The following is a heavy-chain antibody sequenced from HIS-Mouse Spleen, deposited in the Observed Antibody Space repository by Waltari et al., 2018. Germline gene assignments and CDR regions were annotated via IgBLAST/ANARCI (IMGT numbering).Heavy chain of an antibody. D-gene: IGHD2-21*01. CDR1: GVTFSSYA. J-gene: IGHJ4*02. CDR3: AKSRGGDCYDY. V-gene: IGHV3-23*01. CDR2: ISGSGGST. Sequence: EVQLLESGGGLVQPGGSLRLSCAASGVTFSSYAMSLVRQGPGKGLEWVSAISGSGGSTYYADSVKGRFTISRDNSKNTLYLQMNSLRAEDTAVYYCAKSRGGDCYDYWGQGTLVTVSS.